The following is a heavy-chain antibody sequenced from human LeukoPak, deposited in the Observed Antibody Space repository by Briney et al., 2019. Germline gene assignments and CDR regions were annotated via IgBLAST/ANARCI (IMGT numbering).Heavy chain of an antibody. CDR3: AKKVSISSGWYLDY. CDR2: ISGSGGST. J-gene: IGHJ4*02. V-gene: IGHV3-23*01. CDR1: GFTFSSYA. D-gene: IGHD6-19*01. Sequence: GGSLRLSCAASGFTFSSYAMSWVRQAPGKGLEWVSAISGSGGSTYYADSVKGRFTISRDNSKNTLYLQMNSLRAEDTAIYYCAKKVSISSGWYLDYWGQGTLVTVSS.